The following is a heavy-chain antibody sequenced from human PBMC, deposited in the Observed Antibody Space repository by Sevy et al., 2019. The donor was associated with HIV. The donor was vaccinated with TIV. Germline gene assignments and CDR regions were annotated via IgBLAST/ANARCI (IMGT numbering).Heavy chain of an antibody. CDR3: AREAVAGRSGPWKADYYYAGMDV. D-gene: IGHD6-19*01. CDR2: IKQDGNEK. J-gene: IGHJ6*02. V-gene: IGHV3-7*01. Sequence: GESLKISCVASGFIFSDYWMTWVRQAPGKGLEWVANIKQDGNEKYYMDSAKGRFTISRDNPKNPVYLQVNSLRAEDTAVYYCAREAVAGRSGPWKADYYYAGMDVWGQGTTVTVSS. CDR1: GFIFSDYW.